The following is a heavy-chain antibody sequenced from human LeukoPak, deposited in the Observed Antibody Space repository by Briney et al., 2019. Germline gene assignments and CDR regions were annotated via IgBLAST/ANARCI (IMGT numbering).Heavy chain of an antibody. V-gene: IGHV3-33*01. CDR1: GFTFGSYA. J-gene: IGHJ4*02. D-gene: IGHD6-19*01. CDR3: ARELEIAVAGTLGY. CDR2: IWYDGSNK. Sequence: PGGSLRLSCAASGFTFGSYAMHWVRQAPGKGLEWVAVIWYDGSNKYYADSVKGRFTISRDHSKNTLYLQMKSLRAEDTAVYYCARELEIAVAGTLGYWGQGTLVTVSS.